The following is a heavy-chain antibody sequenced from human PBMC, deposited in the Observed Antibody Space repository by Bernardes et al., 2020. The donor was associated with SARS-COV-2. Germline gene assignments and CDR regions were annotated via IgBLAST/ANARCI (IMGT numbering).Heavy chain of an antibody. CDR3: ARSRATVTTCRYFYYGLDV. CDR2: IDHSGST. V-gene: IGHV4-34*01. CDR1: GGSFSTNY. D-gene: IGHD4-17*01. Sequence: SETLSLTCAVYGGSFSTNYLSWIRQPPGKGLEWIGEIDHSGSTNYSPSLRRRVRISVDTSKNQFSLKMSSVTAADTAVYYYARSRATVTTCRYFYYGLDVWGTGTTVTVSS. J-gene: IGHJ6*04.